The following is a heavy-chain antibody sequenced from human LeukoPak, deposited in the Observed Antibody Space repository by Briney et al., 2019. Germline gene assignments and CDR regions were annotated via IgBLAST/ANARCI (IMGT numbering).Heavy chain of an antibody. CDR2: ISSSSNTI. J-gene: IGHJ6*02. CDR3: ARGGYSGNYYGMDV. V-gene: IGHV3-48*01. CDR1: GFTFSSYN. Sequence: GGSLRLSCAATGFTFSSYNMNWVRQAPGKGLEWVSYISSSSNTIYYADSVKGRFTISRDNAKNTVYLQMNSLRAEDTAVYYCARGGYSGNYYGMDVWGQGTTVTVSS. D-gene: IGHD1-26*01.